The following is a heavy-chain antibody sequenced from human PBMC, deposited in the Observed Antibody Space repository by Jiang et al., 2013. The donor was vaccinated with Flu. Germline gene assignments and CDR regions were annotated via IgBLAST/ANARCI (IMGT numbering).Heavy chain of an antibody. Sequence: SISSGDYYWSWIRQPPGRAWSGLGTSITVGAPTTTRPSKSRVTISVDTSKNQFSLKLSSVTAADTAVYYCAREQLADAFDIWGQGTMVTVSS. D-gene: IGHD6-6*01. V-gene: IGHV4-30-4*01. CDR1: SISSGDYY. J-gene: IGHJ3*02. CDR2: SITVGAP. CDR3: AREQLADAFDI.